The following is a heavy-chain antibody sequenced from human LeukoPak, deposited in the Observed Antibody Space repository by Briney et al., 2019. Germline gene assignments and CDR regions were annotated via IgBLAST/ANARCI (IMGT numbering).Heavy chain of an antibody. V-gene: IGHV4-34*01. J-gene: IGHJ3*02. CDR3: ARYSSGWTDAFDI. D-gene: IGHD6-19*01. CDR2: INHSGST. CDR1: GGSLSGYY. Sequence: SSETLSLTCAVSGGSLSGYYWTWIRQPPGKGLEWIGEINHSGSTNYNPSLKSRVTISVDTSKNQFSLKLSSVTAADTAVYYCARYSSGWTDAFDIWGQGTMVTVSS.